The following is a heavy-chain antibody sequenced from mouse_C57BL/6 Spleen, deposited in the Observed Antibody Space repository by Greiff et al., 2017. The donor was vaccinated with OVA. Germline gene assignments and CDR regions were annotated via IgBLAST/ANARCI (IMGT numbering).Heavy chain of an antibody. J-gene: IGHJ3*01. CDR3: ARDTTVPFAY. D-gene: IGHD1-1*01. CDR2: INPGSGGT. Sequence: VQLQESGAELVRPGTSVKVSCKASGYAFTNYLIEWVKQRPGQGLEWIGVINPGSGGTNYNEKVKGKATPTADKSSSTAYMQLISLTSEDSAFYFCARDTTVPFAYWGKGTLVTVSA. CDR1: GYAFTNYL. V-gene: IGHV1-54*01.